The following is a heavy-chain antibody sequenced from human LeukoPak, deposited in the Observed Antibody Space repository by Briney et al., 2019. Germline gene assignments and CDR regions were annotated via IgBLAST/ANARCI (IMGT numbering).Heavy chain of an antibody. V-gene: IGHV4-59*01. CDR3: ARWGHFDTSGYFVVDY. J-gene: IGHJ4*02. CDR2: IHYSGST. Sequence: SETLSLTCSISGGSISSYYWNWIRQSPGKGLEWIGHIHYSGSTHYNPSLQSRVSISIDTSKNHFSLKLRSVTAVDTAVYYCARWGHFDTSGYFVVDYWGQGTLVTVSS. D-gene: IGHD3-22*01. CDR1: GGSISSYY.